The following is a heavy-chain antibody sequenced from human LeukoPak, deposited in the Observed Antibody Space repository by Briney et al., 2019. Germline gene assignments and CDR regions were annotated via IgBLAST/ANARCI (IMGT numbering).Heavy chain of an antibody. D-gene: IGHD3-16*01. CDR3: AKDAGEFYNWFDP. CDR2: ISGSGGTT. Sequence: SGGSLRLSCVASGFAFSDYAMTWVRQSPGKGLEWVSAISGSGGTTYYADSVKGRFTISRDNAENSLYLQMNSLRAEDTAVYYCAKDAGEFYNWFDPWGQGTLVTVSS. J-gene: IGHJ5*02. CDR1: GFAFSDYA. V-gene: IGHV3-23*01.